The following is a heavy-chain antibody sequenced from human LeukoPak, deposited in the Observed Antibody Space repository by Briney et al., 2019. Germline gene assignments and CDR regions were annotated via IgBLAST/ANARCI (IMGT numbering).Heavy chain of an antibody. D-gene: IGHD3-10*01. CDR2: VYYSGST. J-gene: IGHJ3*02. Sequence: SETLSLTCTVSGGSISSSSYNWGWIRQPPGKGLEWIGSVYYSGSTYYNASLKSRVTISVDRSKNQFSLKVTSVTAADTAVYYCARHNWFGQNAFDIWGQGTIVTVSS. CDR3: ARHNWFGQNAFDI. V-gene: IGHV4-39*01. CDR1: GGSISSSSYN.